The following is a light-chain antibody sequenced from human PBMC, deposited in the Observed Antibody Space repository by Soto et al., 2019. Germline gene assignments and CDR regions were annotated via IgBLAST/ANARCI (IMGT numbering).Light chain of an antibody. J-gene: IGKJ2*01. CDR2: DAS. CDR1: QDISKY. Sequence: DIQMTQSPSSLSASVGDRVTITCQASQDISKYLNWYQLQPGKAPRLLIYDASNVAAGVPSRFSGSGSGTDFTLTISSLQPEDIATYFCQQFDTLPPAFGQGTKLEIK. V-gene: IGKV1-33*01. CDR3: QQFDTLPPA.